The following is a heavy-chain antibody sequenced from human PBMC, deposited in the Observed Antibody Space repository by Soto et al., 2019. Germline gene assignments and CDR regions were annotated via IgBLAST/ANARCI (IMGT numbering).Heavy chain of an antibody. CDR3: AKDIREYSSGWTYFDY. Sequence: SLKISCAASGFTFHEYAMHWVRQGEGKGLEWVSGITWNSGSIDYADSVKGRFTISRDNAKNSLYLQMNSLRPEDTALYYCAKDIREYSSGWTYFDYWGHGTLVTVSS. D-gene: IGHD6-19*01. CDR1: GFTFHEYA. CDR2: ITWNSGSI. V-gene: IGHV3-9*01. J-gene: IGHJ4*01.